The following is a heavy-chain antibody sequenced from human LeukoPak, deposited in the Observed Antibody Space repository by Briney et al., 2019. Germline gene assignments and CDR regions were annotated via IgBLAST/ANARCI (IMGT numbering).Heavy chain of an antibody. CDR2: IYHSGST. D-gene: IGHD2-21*01. CDR1: GGSISSYY. Sequence: SETLSLTCTVSGGSISSYYWSWIRQPPGKGLEWIGSIYHSGSTYYNPSLKSRVTISVDTSKNQFSLKLSSVTAADTAVYYCARRVGVALDYWGQGTLVTVSS. CDR3: ARRVGVALDY. J-gene: IGHJ4*02. V-gene: IGHV4-59*08.